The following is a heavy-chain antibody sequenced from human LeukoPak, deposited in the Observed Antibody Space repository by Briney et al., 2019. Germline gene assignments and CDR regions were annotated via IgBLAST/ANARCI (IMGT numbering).Heavy chain of an antibody. J-gene: IGHJ4*02. Sequence: GASVKVSCKASGYTFTGYYMHWVRQVPGQGPEWMGCINPNSGGTRYAQKFQCSVTMTRDTSISTAYMELSRLRSDDTAVYYCAKEGLAFDYWGQGTLVTVSS. CDR3: AKEGLAFDY. CDR2: INPNSGGT. V-gene: IGHV1-2*02. D-gene: IGHD5-12*01. CDR1: GYTFTGYY.